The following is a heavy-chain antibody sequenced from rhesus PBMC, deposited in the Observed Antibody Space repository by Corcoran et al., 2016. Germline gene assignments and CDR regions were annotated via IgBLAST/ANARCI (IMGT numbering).Heavy chain of an antibody. CDR1: GGSTSGYSD. CDR3: ARGIAAAGTRYYFDY. Sequence: QVQSQESGPGLVKPSETPSRTCAVPGGSTSGYSDRRWIRHPPGQGPEWIGSTYGGGGSGYLNPSLESRVALSVDTSKNQLSLELGSVTAADTAVYCCARGIAAAGTRYYFDYWGQGVLVTVSS. J-gene: IGHJ4*01. CDR2: TYGGGGSG. D-gene: IGHD6-25*01. V-gene: IGHV4S14*01.